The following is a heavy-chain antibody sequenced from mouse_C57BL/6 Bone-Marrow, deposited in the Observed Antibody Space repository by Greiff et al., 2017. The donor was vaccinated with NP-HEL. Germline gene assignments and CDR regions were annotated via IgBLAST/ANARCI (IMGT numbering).Heavy chain of an antibody. Sequence: EVMLVESGGGLVKPGGSLKLSCAASGFTFSSYAMSWVRQTPEKRLEWVATISDGGSYTYYPDNVKGRFTISRDNAKNNLYLQMSHLKSEDTAMYYCARESYYGNYGRAMDYWGQGTSVTVSS. D-gene: IGHD2-1*01. CDR3: ARESYYGNYGRAMDY. CDR2: ISDGGSYT. J-gene: IGHJ4*01. CDR1: GFTFSSYA. V-gene: IGHV5-4*01.